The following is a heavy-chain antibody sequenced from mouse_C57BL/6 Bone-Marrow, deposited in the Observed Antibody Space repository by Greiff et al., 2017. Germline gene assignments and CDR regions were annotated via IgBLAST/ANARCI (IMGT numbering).Heavy chain of an antibody. Sequence: QVQLQQSGAELARPGASVKMSCKASGYTFTSYTMHWVKQSPGKGLEWIGYINPSSGYTKYNQKFKDKATLTADKSSSTAYMQLSSLTSEDSAVYYGAHLLLSHWGYCDVWGTGTTVTVSS. J-gene: IGHJ1*03. CDR2: INPSSGYT. V-gene: IGHV1-4*01. CDR1: GYTFTSYT. CDR3: AHLLLSHWGYCDV. D-gene: IGHD1-1*01.